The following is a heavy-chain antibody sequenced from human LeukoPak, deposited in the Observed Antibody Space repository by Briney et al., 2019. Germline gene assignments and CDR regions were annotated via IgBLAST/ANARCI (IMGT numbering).Heavy chain of an antibody. CDR2: ISGSGGST. CDR3: AKDRSCSGSSCNVGS. J-gene: IGHJ3*01. CDR1: GFTFSSFA. Sequence: GGSLRLSCAASGFTFSSFAMSCVRQAPGKGLKWVSAISGSGGSTFYADSVKGRFTISRDNSKNTLFLQMNGLRAEDTAVYYCAKDRSCSGSSCNVGSWGQGTMVTVSS. V-gene: IGHV3-23*01. D-gene: IGHD2-2*01.